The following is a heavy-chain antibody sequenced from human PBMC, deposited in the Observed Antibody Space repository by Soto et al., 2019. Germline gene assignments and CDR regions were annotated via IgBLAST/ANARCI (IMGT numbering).Heavy chain of an antibody. J-gene: IGHJ1*01. CDR3: ARGGASDFYT. Sequence: SETLSLTCTVSRGSVNSYYWSWIRQSPGKGLEWIGQIYYSGRTKYNPSLTSRATIIIDTSKNQFSLKLWSVTAADTAVHFCARGGASDFYTWGQGTLVTVS. V-gene: IGHV4-59*02. CDR1: RGSVNSYY. D-gene: IGHD3-16*01. CDR2: IYYSGRT.